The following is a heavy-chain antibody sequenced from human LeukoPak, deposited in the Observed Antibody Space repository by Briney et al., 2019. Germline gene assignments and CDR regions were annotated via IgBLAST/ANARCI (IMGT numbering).Heavy chain of an antibody. D-gene: IGHD6-19*01. Sequence: PGGSLRLSCAASGFTFSNYAMSLVRPAPGKGLEWVSAISGSGGSTYYADSVKGRFTISRDNSKNTLYLQMNSLRAEDTAVYYCAKDRYSSGWFNWFDPWGQGTLVTVSS. J-gene: IGHJ5*02. CDR2: ISGSGGST. V-gene: IGHV3-23*01. CDR1: GFTFSNYA. CDR3: AKDRYSSGWFNWFDP.